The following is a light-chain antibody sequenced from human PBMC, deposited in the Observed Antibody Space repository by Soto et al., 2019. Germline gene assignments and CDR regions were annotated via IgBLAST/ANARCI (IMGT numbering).Light chain of an antibody. Sequence: QSALTQPASVSGSPGQSITISCTGTSSDVGDYNYVSWYQQHPGKAPKLMIYDVSNRPSGVSNRFSGSKSGNTASLTISGIQAEEEADYYCSSYTSSTTLVFGGGTKLTVL. J-gene: IGLJ2*01. CDR3: SSYTSSTTLV. CDR2: DVS. CDR1: SSDVGDYNY. V-gene: IGLV2-14*01.